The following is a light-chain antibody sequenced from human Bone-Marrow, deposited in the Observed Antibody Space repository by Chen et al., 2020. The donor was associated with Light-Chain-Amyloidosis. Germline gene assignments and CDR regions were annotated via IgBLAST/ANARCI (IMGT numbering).Light chain of an antibody. CDR3: QQYYTTPRT. CDR2: WAS. CDR1: QSVLYSSNNKNS. Sequence: IVMTQSPDSLPVSLGERATINCKSSQSVLYSSNNKNSFAWYQQKPRQPPKLLIYWASTREPGVPDRFSGSGSGTDFTLTISSLQAEDVAVYYCQQYYTTPRTVGQGTKVEIK. V-gene: IGKV4-1*01. J-gene: IGKJ1*01.